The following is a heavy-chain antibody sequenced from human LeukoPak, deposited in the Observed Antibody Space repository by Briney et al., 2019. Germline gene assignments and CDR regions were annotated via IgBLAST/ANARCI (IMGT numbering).Heavy chain of an antibody. CDR2: ITGSSSTI. J-gene: IGHJ4*02. V-gene: IGHV3-48*01. CDR3: ASCSSTNCY. Sequence: GRSLRLSCGASGFTFSTYTMHWVRQAPGKGLEWVSFITGSSSTIYYADSVKGRFTISRDNAKNSLYLQMNSLRAEDTAVYYCASCSSTNCYWGQGTLVTVSS. D-gene: IGHD2-2*01. CDR1: GFTFSTYT.